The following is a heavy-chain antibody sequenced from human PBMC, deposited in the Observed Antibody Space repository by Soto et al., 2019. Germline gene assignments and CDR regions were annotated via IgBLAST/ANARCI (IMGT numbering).Heavy chain of an antibody. J-gene: IGHJ6*02. Sequence: QVQLMESGGGVVQPGRSLRLSCGASGFTFSRDVMHWVRQAPGKGLEWVALIWHDGSVSYGDSVKGRFTISRDNSKNTLYLEMNSLRADDTAVYYCARNLDDTATNYAMDVWGHGTTVIVSS. CDR1: GFTFSRDV. D-gene: IGHD5-18*01. CDR3: ARNLDDTATNYAMDV. CDR2: IWHDGSV. V-gene: IGHV3-33*01.